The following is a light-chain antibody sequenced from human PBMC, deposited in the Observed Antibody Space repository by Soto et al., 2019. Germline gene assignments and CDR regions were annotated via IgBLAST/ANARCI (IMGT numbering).Light chain of an antibody. Sequence: QSALTQPASVSGSPGQSITISCTGTSSDVGTYNYVSWYQHRPGKAPKLMIYDVSYRPSGVSNRFSGSKSANTASLTISGLQAEDEAEYYCSSYTTSNTQVFGGGTKVTVL. CDR3: SSYTTSNTQV. V-gene: IGLV2-14*01. J-gene: IGLJ3*02. CDR2: DVS. CDR1: SSDVGTYNY.